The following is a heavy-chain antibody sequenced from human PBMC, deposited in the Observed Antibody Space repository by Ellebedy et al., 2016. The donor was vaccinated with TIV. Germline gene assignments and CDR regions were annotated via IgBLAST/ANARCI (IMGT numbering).Heavy chain of an antibody. CDR1: GYTFPTYT. D-gene: IGHD6-19*01. J-gene: IGHJ4*02. V-gene: IGHV1-3*01. CDR3: ARDHVSGWALGY. Sequence: AASVKVSCKASGYTFPTYTIQWMRQAPGQRLEWMGWSTAGNRNTLYSQRFQGRITITRDTSASTAYMELSSLRAEDTAVYYCARDHVSGWALGYWGQGTLVTVSS. CDR2: STAGNRNT.